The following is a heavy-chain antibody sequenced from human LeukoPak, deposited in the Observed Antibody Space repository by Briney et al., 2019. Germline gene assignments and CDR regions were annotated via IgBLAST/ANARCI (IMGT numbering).Heavy chain of an antibody. J-gene: IGHJ1*01. V-gene: IGHV1-24*01. CDR2: FDSEEGGT. CDR1: GYSLTELF. D-gene: IGHD3-3*01. CDR3: ATDLVTIFGGPGSFQY. Sequence: ASVKVSCNVSGYSLTELFIHWVRQAPGKGLQWMGSFDSEEGGTIYAQQFQGRVTMTEDTSTETSYMELSSLRSDDTAIYYCATDLVTIFGGPGSFQYWGQGTLVIVSS.